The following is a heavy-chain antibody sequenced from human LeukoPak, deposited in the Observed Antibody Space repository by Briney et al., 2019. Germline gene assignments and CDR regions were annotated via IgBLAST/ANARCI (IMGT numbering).Heavy chain of an antibody. J-gene: IGHJ3*02. CDR1: GFTFSSYS. CDR2: ISSSSSYI. Sequence: GGSLRLSCAASGFTFSSYSVNWVRQAPGKGLEWVSSISSSSSYIYYADSVKGRFTISRDNAKNSLYLQINSLRAEDTAVCYCARDGGDRSDAFDIWGQGTMVTVSS. CDR3: ARDGGDRSDAFDI. D-gene: IGHD3-16*01. V-gene: IGHV3-21*01.